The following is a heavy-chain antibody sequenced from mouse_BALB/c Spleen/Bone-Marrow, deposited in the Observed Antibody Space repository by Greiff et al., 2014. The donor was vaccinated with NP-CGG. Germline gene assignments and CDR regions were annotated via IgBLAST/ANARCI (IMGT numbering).Heavy chain of an antibody. CDR2: INSNGGST. D-gene: IGHD2-4*01. V-gene: IGHV5-6-3*01. J-gene: IGHJ3*01. CDR3: GRDNYYDYDGFAY. Sequence: DVMLVESGGGLVQPGGSLKISCAASGFTFSSYGMSWVRQTPDKRLDLVATINSNGGSTYYPDSVKGRFTISRDNAKNILYLQMSSLKSEDTAMYYCGRDNYYDYDGFAYWGQGTLVTVSA. CDR1: GFTFSSYG.